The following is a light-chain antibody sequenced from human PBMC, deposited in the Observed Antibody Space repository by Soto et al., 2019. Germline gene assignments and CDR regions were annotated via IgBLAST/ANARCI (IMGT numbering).Light chain of an antibody. J-gene: IGKJ4*01. CDR3: QHSHSDHLT. CDR2: AAS. Sequence: DIQMTQSPSSLSASVGDRVTITCRASQSISSHLNWYQQKPGKAPKLLICAASTLLSGVPSRFSGSGSGTDFTLTISSLQPEDFATYSCQHSHSDHLTFDGGTKVDIK. CDR1: QSISSH. V-gene: IGKV1-39*01.